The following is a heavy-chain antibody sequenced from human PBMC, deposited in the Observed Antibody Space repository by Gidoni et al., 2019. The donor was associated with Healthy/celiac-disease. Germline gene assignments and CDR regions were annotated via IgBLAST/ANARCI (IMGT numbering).Heavy chain of an antibody. V-gene: IGHV1-46*03. CDR2: INPSGGST. J-gene: IGHJ3*02. Sequence: QVQLVQSGAEVKKPGASVKVSCKASGYTFTSYYMHWVRQAPGQGLEWMGIINPSGGSTSYAQKFQGRVTMTRDTSTSTVYMELSSLRSEDTAVYYCARVISSYDSSGYDAFDIWGQGTMVTVSS. CDR1: GYTFTSYY. CDR3: ARVISSYDSSGYDAFDI. D-gene: IGHD3-22*01.